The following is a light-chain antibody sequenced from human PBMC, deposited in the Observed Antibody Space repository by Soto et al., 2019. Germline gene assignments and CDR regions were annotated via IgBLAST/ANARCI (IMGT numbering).Light chain of an antibody. Sequence: EIVMTQSPATLSASPGERATLSCRASQSVSSNLAWYQQKPGQAPRLLIYSASTRATGIPARFSGSGSGADFTLTISSLQSEDFAVYYCQQYYDWPITFGQGTRLEIK. J-gene: IGKJ5*01. CDR2: SAS. CDR1: QSVSSN. CDR3: QQYYDWPIT. V-gene: IGKV3-15*01.